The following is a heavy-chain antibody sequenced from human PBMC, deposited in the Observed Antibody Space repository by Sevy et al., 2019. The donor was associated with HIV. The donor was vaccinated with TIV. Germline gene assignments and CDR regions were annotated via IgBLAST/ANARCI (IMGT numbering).Heavy chain of an antibody. Sequence: SETLSLTCTVSGGSISSFYWSWIRQPPGKGLEWIGYIYYSGSTNYKPSLESRVSISVDTSKNQFSLNLSSVTAADTAVYYGARAGGAKDYGMDVWGQGTTVTVSS. CDR2: IYYSGST. D-gene: IGHD3-10*01. CDR1: GGSISSFY. V-gene: IGHV4-59*01. J-gene: IGHJ6*02. CDR3: ARAGGAKDYGMDV.